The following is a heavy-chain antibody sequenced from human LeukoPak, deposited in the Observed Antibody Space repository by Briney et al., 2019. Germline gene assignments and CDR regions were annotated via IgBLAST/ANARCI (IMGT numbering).Heavy chain of an antibody. CDR2: INPNSGGT. Sequence: ASVKVSCKASGYSFPGYYMHWVRQAPGQGLEWMGWINPNSGGTNYAQKFQGRVTMTRDTSISTAYMELSRLRSDDTAVYYCARDTVRDAFDIWGQGTMVTVSS. D-gene: IGHD3-10*01. CDR1: GYSFPGYY. CDR3: ARDTVRDAFDI. J-gene: IGHJ3*02. V-gene: IGHV1-2*02.